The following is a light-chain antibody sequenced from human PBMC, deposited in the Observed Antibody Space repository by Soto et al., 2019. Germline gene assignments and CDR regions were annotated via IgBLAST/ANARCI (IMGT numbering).Light chain of an antibody. J-gene: IGLJ2*01. CDR3: AAWDDSLSGPL. Sequence: QSALTQPRSVSGSPGQSVTISCTGTSSDVGGYNYVSWYQQHPGKAPKLMIYDVSKRPSGVPDRFSGSKSGNTASLTISGLQAEDEADYYCAAWDDSLSGPLFGGGTKVTVL. CDR2: DVS. V-gene: IGLV2-11*01. CDR1: SSDVGGYNY.